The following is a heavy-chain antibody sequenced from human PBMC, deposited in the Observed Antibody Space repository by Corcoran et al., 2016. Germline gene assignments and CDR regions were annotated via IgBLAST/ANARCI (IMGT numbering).Heavy chain of an antibody. CDR2: IWYDGSNK. D-gene: IGHD3-3*01. CDR1: GFTFSSYG. Sequence: QVQLVESGGGVVQPGRSLRLSCAASGFTFSSYGMHWVRQAPGKGLEWVAVIWYDGSNKYYADSVKGRFTISSDNSKNTLYLQMNSLRAEDTAVYYCARDYYDFWSGYYITGWFDPWGQGTLVTVSS. CDR3: ARDYYDFWSGYYITGWFDP. J-gene: IGHJ5*02. V-gene: IGHV3-33*01.